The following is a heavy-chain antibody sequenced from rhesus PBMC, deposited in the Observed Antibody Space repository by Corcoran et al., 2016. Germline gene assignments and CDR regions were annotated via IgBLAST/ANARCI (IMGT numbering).Heavy chain of an antibody. J-gene: IGHJ4*01. CDR2: MHGSSGST. D-gene: IGHD6-13*01. CDR1: GGSISSGYD. Sequence: QVQLQESGPGVVKPSETLSLTCAVSGGSISSGYDWSWIRQPPGKGLGWIGYMHGSSGSTHYNPSLKNRVTISKDASKNQFSLKLSSVPAADTAVYYCATLAGPFDYWGQGVLVTVSS. V-gene: IGHV4-76*01. CDR3: ATLAGPFDY.